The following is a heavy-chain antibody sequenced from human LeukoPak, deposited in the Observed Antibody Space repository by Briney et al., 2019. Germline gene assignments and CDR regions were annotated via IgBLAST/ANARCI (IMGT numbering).Heavy chain of an antibody. CDR3: ARSDYGSGSYRFDY. CDR1: GYTFTGYY. CDR2: INPNSGGT. D-gene: IGHD3-10*01. Sequence: VASVKVSCKASGYTFTGYYMHWVRQAPGQGLEWMGWINPNSGGTNYAQKFQGRVTMTRDTSISTAYMELSRLRSDDTAVYYCARSDYGSGSYRFDYWGQGTLVTVSS. V-gene: IGHV1-2*02. J-gene: IGHJ4*02.